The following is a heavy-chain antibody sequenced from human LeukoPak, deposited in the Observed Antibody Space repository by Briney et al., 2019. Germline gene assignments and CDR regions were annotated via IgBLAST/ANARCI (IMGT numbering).Heavy chain of an antibody. CDR2: IYTSGST. CDR1: GGSISSYY. D-gene: IGHD3-3*01. CDR3: ARNHLRFLEWSFDY. J-gene: IGHJ4*02. V-gene: IGHV4-4*07. Sequence: SETLSLTCTVSGGSISSYYWSWIRQPAGKGLEWIGRIYTSGSTNYNPSLKSRVTMSVDTSKNQFSLKLSSVTAADTAVYYCARNHLRFLEWSFDYWGQGTLLTVSS.